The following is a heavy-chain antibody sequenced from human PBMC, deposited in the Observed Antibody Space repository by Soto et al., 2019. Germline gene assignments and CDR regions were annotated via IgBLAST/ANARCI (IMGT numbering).Heavy chain of an antibody. Sequence: ASVKVSCKVSGYTLTELSMHWVRLAPGKGLEWMGGFDPEDGETIYAQKFQGRVTMTEDRSTDTAYMELSSLRSEDTAVYYCATAPVVVTTYFDYWGQGTLVTVSS. CDR2: FDPEDGET. CDR3: ATAPVVVTTYFDY. CDR1: GYTLTELS. V-gene: IGHV1-24*01. J-gene: IGHJ4*02. D-gene: IGHD2-21*02.